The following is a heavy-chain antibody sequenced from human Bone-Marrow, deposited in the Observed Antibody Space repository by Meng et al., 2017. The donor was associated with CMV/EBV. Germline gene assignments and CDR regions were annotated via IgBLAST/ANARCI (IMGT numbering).Heavy chain of an antibody. J-gene: IGHJ3*02. Sequence: GESLKISCAASGFTFSSYSMNWVRQAPGKGLEWVSSISSSSSYIYYADSVKGRFTISRDNAKNSLYLQMNSLRAEDTAVYYCARETITMIVVVHGAFAIWGPGKMVNVSS. V-gene: IGHV3-21*01. CDR1: GFTFSSYS. CDR3: ARETITMIVVVHGAFAI. CDR2: ISSSSSYI. D-gene: IGHD3-22*01.